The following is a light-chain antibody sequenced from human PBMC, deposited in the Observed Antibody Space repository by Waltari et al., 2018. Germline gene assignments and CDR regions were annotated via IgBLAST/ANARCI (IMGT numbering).Light chain of an antibody. J-gene: IGKJ3*01. CDR1: QSVSSS. CDR2: DAS. Sequence: EIVLTQSPATLSLSPGERATLSCRASQSVSSSLAWYQQKPGQAPRLLIYDASNRATGIPARFSGSGSGTDFTLTIGSLEPEDFAVYYCQQRSTWPSFGPGTKVDIK. CDR3: QQRSTWPS. V-gene: IGKV3-11*01.